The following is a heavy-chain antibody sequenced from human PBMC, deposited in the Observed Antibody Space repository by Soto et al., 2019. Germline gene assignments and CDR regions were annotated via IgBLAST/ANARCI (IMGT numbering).Heavy chain of an antibody. Sequence: QVQLAKSGGGVVQPGTSLRLSCAASGFIFSNSLMHWVRQAPGKGLEWVAVIWEDGSEAYYADSVKGRFTISRDNSRNTLYLQMDRLRVDDMAVYYCAREPEGSVFGLDSWGQGTLVTVSS. CDR2: IWEDGSEA. CDR3: AREPEGSVFGLDS. D-gene: IGHD3-10*02. V-gene: IGHV3-33*01. CDR1: GFIFSNSL. J-gene: IGHJ4*02.